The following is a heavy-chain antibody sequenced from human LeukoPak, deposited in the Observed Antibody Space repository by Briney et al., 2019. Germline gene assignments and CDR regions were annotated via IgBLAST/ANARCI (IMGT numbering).Heavy chain of an antibody. CDR1: GFTFSSYG. CDR3: AKATSWYFYFDY. CDR2: ISYDGSNK. V-gene: IGHV3-30*18. D-gene: IGHD6-13*01. J-gene: IGHJ4*02. Sequence: GGSLRLSCAASGFTFSSYGMHWVRQAPGRGLGWVAVISYDGSNKYYADSVKGRFTISRDNSKNTLYLQMNSLRAEDTAVYYCAKATSWYFYFDYWGQGTLVTVSS.